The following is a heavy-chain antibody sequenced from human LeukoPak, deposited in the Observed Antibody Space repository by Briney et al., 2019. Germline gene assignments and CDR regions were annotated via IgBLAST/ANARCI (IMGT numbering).Heavy chain of an antibody. Sequence: SETLSLTCAVYGGSFSGYYWSWIRQPPGEGLEWIGEINHSGSTNYNPSLKSRVTISVDTSKNQFSLKLSSVTAADTAVYYCARRYSGYDSNWFDPWGQGTLVTVSS. D-gene: IGHD5-12*01. CDR1: GGSFSGYY. V-gene: IGHV4-34*01. J-gene: IGHJ5*02. CDR2: INHSGST. CDR3: ARRYSGYDSNWFDP.